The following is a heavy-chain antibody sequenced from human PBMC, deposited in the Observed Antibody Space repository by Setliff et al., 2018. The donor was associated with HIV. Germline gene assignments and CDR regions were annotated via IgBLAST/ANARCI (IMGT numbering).Heavy chain of an antibody. CDR2: ISTYNGNT. CDR3: ARESTVVLGDDVDNYHYSYMDV. D-gene: IGHD3-16*01. J-gene: IGHJ6*03. Sequence: GASVKVSCKASGFIFTYHGVSWVRQAPGQGLEWMGWISTYNGNTNYAQKLQGRVTMTRGTSISTAYMELSRLTSDDTAMYFCARESTVVLGDDVDNYHYSYMDVWGKGTTVTVSS. V-gene: IGHV1-18*04. CDR1: GFIFTYHG.